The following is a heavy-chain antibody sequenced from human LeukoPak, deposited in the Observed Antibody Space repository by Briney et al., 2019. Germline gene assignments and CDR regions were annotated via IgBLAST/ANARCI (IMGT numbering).Heavy chain of an antibody. CDR1: GFTFSSHW. Sequence: PGGSLRLSCAASGFTFSSHWMHWVRQAPGKGLVWVSHVNFDGSSTDCADFVKGRFTISRDNANNMLYLQMNSLGVEDTGVYYCARSRMFTSTWYSFDYWGQGALVTVSS. D-gene: IGHD6-13*01. J-gene: IGHJ4*02. CDR2: VNFDGSST. V-gene: IGHV3-74*01. CDR3: ARSRMFTSTWYSFDY.